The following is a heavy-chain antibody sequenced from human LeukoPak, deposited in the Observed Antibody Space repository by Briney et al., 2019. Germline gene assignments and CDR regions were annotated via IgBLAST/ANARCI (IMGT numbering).Heavy chain of an antibody. J-gene: IGHJ4*02. CDR1: GGSISSYY. V-gene: IGHV4-59*01. D-gene: IGHD6-13*01. CDR3: ARTGSWYYYFDY. CDR2: IYYTGST. Sequence: SETLSLTCTVSGGSISSYYWSWIRQPPGKGLEWIGYIYYTGSTDYNPSLKSRVTISVDTSKNQFSLKLSSVTAADTAVYYCARTGSWYYYFDYWGQGALVTVSS.